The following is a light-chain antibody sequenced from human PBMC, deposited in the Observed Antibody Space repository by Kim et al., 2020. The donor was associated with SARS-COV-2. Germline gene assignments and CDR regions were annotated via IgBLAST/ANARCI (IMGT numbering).Light chain of an antibody. V-gene: IGKV1-5*01. J-gene: IGKJ1*01. CDR1: QSISKW. CDR3: QQYYGSPT. CDR2: DAT. Sequence: SASVGDRVTITCQASQSISKWLAWYQKKQGKAPKLLIDDATNLKSGVPARFSGSGSGIDFTLTISSLEPDDFATYFCQQYYGSPTVGQGTKVDIK.